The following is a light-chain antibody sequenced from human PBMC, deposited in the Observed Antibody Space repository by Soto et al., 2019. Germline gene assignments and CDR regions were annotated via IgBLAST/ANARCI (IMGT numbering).Light chain of an antibody. CDR3: QSYDSSLSGPDVV. Sequence: QSVLTQPPSVSGAPGQRVTISCTGSSSNIGAGYDVHWYQQLPGTAPKLLISGNSNRPSGVPDRFSGSKSGTSASLAITGIQAEDEADYYCQSYDSSLSGPDVVFGGGTKLTVL. CDR1: SSNIGAGYD. CDR2: GNS. V-gene: IGLV1-40*01. J-gene: IGLJ2*01.